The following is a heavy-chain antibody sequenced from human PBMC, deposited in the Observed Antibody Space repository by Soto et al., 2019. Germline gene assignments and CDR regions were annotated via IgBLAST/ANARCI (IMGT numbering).Heavy chain of an antibody. CDR3: ARRGDASGSYFDY. V-gene: IGHV3-23*01. CDR2: IRDTGGST. Sequence: PGGSLRLSCAASGFIFSNYALSWVRPAPGKGLEWVSAIRDTGGSTYSADSVKGRFTISRDNSKNTLYLQMNSLRVEDTAIYYCARRGDASGSYFDYWGQGTLVTVSA. D-gene: IGHD3-10*01. J-gene: IGHJ4*02. CDR1: GFIFSNYA.